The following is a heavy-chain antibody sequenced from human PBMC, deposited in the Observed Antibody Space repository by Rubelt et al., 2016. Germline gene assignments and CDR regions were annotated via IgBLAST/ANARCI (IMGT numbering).Heavy chain of an antibody. Sequence: TLSLTCTVSGGSISSHYWSWIRQPPGKGLEWIGYIYSSGSTNYNPSLKSRVTMSVDTSKNQFSLRLSFVTAADTAVYYCARDLVACSSVTCYSKGFDIWGQGTVVTVSS. V-gene: IGHV4-59*11. CDR1: GGSISSHY. D-gene: IGHD2-15*01. CDR2: IYSSGST. J-gene: IGHJ3*02. CDR3: ARDLVACSSVTCYSKGFDI.